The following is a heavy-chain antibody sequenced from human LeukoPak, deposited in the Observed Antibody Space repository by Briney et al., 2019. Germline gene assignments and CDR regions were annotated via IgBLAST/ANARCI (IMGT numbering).Heavy chain of an antibody. CDR2: IHHSGNT. CDR1: GSSISSGYY. V-gene: IGHV4-38-2*02. J-gene: IGHJ4*02. D-gene: IGHD5-18*01. Sequence: SETLSLTCTVSGSSISSGYYWGWIRQPPGKGLEWIGTIHHSGNTYYNPSLKSRVTMSIDTSRNQFSLKLSSVTAADTAVYYCARDGGWVMVTEIDYWGQGILVTVSS. CDR3: ARDGGWVMVTEIDY.